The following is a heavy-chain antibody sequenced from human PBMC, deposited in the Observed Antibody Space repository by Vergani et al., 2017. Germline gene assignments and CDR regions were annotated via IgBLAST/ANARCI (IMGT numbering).Heavy chain of an antibody. Sequence: QVQLVESGGGVVQPGRSLRLSCAASGFTFSSYGMHWVRQAPGKGLEWVAVISYDGSNKYYADSVKGRFTISRDNSKNTLYLQMNSLRAEDTAVYYCANYYDSSGYSSGPDPDSFDIWGQGTMVTVSS. CDR3: ANYYDSSGYSSGPDPDSFDI. J-gene: IGHJ3*02. D-gene: IGHD3-22*01. CDR2: ISYDGSNK. V-gene: IGHV3-30*18. CDR1: GFTFSSYG.